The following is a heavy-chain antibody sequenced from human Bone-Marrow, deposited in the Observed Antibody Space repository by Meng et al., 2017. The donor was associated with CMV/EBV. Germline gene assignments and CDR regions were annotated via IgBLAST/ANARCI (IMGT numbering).Heavy chain of an antibody. CDR1: LTFSSYR. Sequence: LTFSSYRMHWVRQAPGKGLVWGSRVNSDGSSTSYADSVKGRFTISRDNAKNTLYLQMNSLRAEDTAVYYCARETGRLQRFLETNWFDPWGQGTLVTVSS. J-gene: IGHJ5*02. CDR3: ARETGRLQRFLETNWFDP. D-gene: IGHD3-3*01. CDR2: VNSDGSST. V-gene: IGHV3-74*01.